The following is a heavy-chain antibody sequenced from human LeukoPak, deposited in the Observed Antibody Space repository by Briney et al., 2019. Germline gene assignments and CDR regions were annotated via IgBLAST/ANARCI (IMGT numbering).Heavy chain of an antibody. CDR1: GGPISSSSYY. J-gene: IGHJ3*02. V-gene: IGHV4-39*07. Sequence: SETLSLTCTVSGGPISSSSYYWGWIRQPPGKGLEWIGSIYCSGSTYYNPSLKSRVTISVDTSKNQFSLKLSSVTAADTAVYYCARVQGYCSGGSCYAHDAFDIWGQGTMVTVSS. CDR3: ARVQGYCSGGSCYAHDAFDI. CDR2: IYCSGST. D-gene: IGHD2-15*01.